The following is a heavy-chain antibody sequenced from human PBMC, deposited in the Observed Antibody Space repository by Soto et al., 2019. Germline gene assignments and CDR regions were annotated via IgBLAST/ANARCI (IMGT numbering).Heavy chain of an antibody. CDR1: GFTFSSYS. CDR3: ASEYDYGDLNYYYYGMDV. V-gene: IGHV3-48*02. CDR2: ISSSSSTI. D-gene: IGHD4-17*01. Sequence: EVQLVESGGGLVQPGGSLRLSCAASGFTFSSYSMNWVRQAPGKGLEWVSYISSSSSTIYYADSVKGRFTISRDNAKNSLYLQMNSLRDGDTAVYYCASEYDYGDLNYYYYGMDVWGQGTTVTVSS. J-gene: IGHJ6*02.